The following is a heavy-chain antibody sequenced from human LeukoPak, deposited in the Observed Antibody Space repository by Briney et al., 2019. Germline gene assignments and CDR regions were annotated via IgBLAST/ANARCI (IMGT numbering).Heavy chain of an antibody. CDR2: INGDGSST. D-gene: IGHD2-15*01. V-gene: IGHV3-74*01. CDR1: GFTFSSYW. CDR3: ARGSSVVGLD. J-gene: IGHJ4*02. Sequence: GGSLRLSCAASGFTFSSYWMHWVRQAPGKGLAWVSRINGDGSSTSYADSVKGRFTISRDSAKNTLYLQMNSLRAEDTAVYYCARGSSVVGLDWGQGTLVTVSS.